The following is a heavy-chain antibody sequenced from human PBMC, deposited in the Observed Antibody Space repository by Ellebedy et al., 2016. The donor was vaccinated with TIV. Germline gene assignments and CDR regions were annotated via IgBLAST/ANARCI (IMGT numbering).Heavy chain of an antibody. D-gene: IGHD3-10*01. CDR2: IWYDGSNK. Sequence: GESLKISXAASGFTFSSYGMHWVRQAPGKGLAWVAVIWYDGSNKYYADSVKGRFTISRDNSKNTLYLQMNSLRAEDTAVYYCAREPMVRGVIRRGYAMDVWGQGTTVTVSS. CDR3: AREPMVRGVIRRGYAMDV. J-gene: IGHJ6*02. CDR1: GFTFSSYG. V-gene: IGHV3-33*01.